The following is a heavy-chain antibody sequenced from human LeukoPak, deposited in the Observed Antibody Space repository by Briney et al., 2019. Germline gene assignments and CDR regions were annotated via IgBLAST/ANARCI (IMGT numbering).Heavy chain of an antibody. CDR3: ARGVSVAGSLQH. V-gene: IGHV4-30-2*01. J-gene: IGHJ1*01. Sequence: SQTLSLTCAVSGDSFSSGGYSWTWIRQPPGKGLEWIGYIYHSGTTYYNPSLKSRDTISVDRSKNQFSLKLSSVTAADTAVYYCARGVSVAGSLQHWGQGTLVTVSS. D-gene: IGHD6-19*01. CDR1: GDSFSSGGYS. CDR2: IYHSGTT.